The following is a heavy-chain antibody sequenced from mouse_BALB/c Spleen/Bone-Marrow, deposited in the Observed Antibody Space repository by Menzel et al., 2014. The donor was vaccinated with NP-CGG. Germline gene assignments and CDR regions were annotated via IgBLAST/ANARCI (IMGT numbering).Heavy chain of an antibody. CDR3: ARGNPLYAMDY. J-gene: IGHJ4*01. CDR2: INPSTGYT. D-gene: IGHD2-1*01. V-gene: IGHV1-7*01. Sequence: QVQLQQSGAELAKPGASVKMSCKASGYTFTSYWMHWVKQRPGQGLEWIGYINPSTGYTDYNQKFNDKATLTADKSSSTAYMQLSSLTSKDSAVYYCARGNPLYAMDYWGQGNSVTVSS. CDR1: GYTFTSYW.